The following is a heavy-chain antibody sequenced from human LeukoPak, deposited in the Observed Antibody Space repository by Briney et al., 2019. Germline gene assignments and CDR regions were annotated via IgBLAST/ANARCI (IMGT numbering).Heavy chain of an antibody. D-gene: IGHD2-15*01. CDR1: GGSISSYN. CDR2: FYYRGGS. CDR3: WRSGYCGGGICSSGLFAY. V-gene: IGHV4-59*01. Sequence: SETLTLTCTASGGSISSYNWSWIRQSPGKGVEWIGYFYYRGGSTYNPSLKSRGSILGDTSKNEFSLRLRSVPAADTTADYCWRSGYCGGGICSSGLFAYCGPGTLVTVSS. J-gene: IGHJ4*02.